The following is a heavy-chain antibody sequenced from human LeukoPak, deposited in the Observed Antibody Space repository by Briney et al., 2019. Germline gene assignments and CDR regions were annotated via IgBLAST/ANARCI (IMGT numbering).Heavy chain of an antibody. CDR2: INHSGST. Sequence: SETLSLTCAVYGGSFSGYYWSWIRQPPGKGLEWIGEINHSGSTNYNPSLKSRVTISVDTSKNQFSLKLSSVTAADTAVYYCAASRSRRTGRYCSGGSCYSGAYFDYWGQGTLVTVSS. V-gene: IGHV4-34*01. CDR1: GGSFSGYY. J-gene: IGHJ4*02. D-gene: IGHD2-15*01. CDR3: AASRSRRTGRYCSGGSCYSGAYFDY.